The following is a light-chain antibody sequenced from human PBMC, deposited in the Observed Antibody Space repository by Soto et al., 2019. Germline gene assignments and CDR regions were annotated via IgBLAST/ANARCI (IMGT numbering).Light chain of an antibody. CDR1: QDISNY. Sequence: DIQMTQSPSSLSASVGDRVTITCQASQDISNYLNWYQQKPGKAPKLLIYAASSLQSGVPSRFSGSGSGTDFTLTISSLQPEDFATYYCQQSYSTPRLTFGPGTKVDIK. CDR2: AAS. CDR3: QQSYSTPRLT. V-gene: IGKV1-39*01. J-gene: IGKJ3*01.